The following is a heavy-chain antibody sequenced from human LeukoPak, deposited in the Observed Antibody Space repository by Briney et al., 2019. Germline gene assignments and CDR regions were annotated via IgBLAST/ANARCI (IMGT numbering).Heavy chain of an antibody. D-gene: IGHD3-22*01. CDR2: MYYSGST. CDR3: ARPYYYDSRIDP. V-gene: IGHV4-30-4*01. Sequence: SETLSLTCTVSGGSISSGDYYWSWIRQPPGKGLEWIAYMYYSGSTYYNPSLKSRVTMSADTSRDQLSLKLSSVTAADTAVYYCARPYYYDSRIDPWGQGILVTVSS. J-gene: IGHJ5*02. CDR1: GGSISSGDYY.